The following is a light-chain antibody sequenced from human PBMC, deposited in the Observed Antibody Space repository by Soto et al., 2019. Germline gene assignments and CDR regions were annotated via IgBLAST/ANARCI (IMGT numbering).Light chain of an antibody. J-gene: IGLJ1*01. V-gene: IGLV2-23*02. CDR2: EVS. Sequence: QSVLTQPASVSGSPGQSITISCTGTSSDVGSYNLVSWYQQHPGKAPKLMIYEVSKRPSGVSNRFSGSKSGNTASLTISGLQAEDEADYYCCSYAGSSPPFYDVGTGTKVTVL. CDR1: SSDVGSYNL. CDR3: CSYAGSSPPFYD.